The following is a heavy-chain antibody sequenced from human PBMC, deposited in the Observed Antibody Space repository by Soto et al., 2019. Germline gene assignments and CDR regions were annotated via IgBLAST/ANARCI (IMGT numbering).Heavy chain of an antibody. V-gene: IGHV4-4*07. J-gene: IGHJ6*02. D-gene: IGHD6-6*01. CDR3: AREEYSSSEYYYYGMDV. CDR2: IYTSGST. Sequence: QVQLQESGPGLVKPSETLSLTCTVSGGSISSYYWSWIRQPAGKGLEWIGRIYTSGSTNYNPSLKSRVTMSVDTSKNQFSLKLSSVTAADTAVYYCAREEYSSSEYYYYGMDVWGQGTTVTVSS. CDR1: GGSISSYY.